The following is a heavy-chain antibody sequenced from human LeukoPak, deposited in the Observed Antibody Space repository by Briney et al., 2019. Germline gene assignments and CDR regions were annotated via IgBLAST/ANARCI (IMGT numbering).Heavy chain of an antibody. D-gene: IGHD5-24*01. CDR2: ISGSGVYA. CDR3: AKDAKSRDGYNPPDY. Sequence: GGSLRLSCAASGFTFSSYAMTWVRQAPGKGLEWVSAISGSGVYAYYADSVKGRFTISRDNSKNTLYLQMNSLRAEDTAVYYCAKDAKSRDGYNPPDYWGQGTLVTVSS. V-gene: IGHV3-23*01. CDR1: GFTFSSYA. J-gene: IGHJ4*02.